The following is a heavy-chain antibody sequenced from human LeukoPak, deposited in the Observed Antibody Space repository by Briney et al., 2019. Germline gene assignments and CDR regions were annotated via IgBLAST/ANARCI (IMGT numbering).Heavy chain of an antibody. CDR3: ARVGGSGSSLYYFGY. D-gene: IGHD3-10*01. CDR1: GFTFSTYA. J-gene: IGHJ4*02. CDR2: MSYDGSLE. Sequence: PGRSLRLSCAASGFTFSTYAMHWVRQAPGKGLEWVGIMSYDGSLEYYADSVKGRFTISRDNSKNTLYLQMNSLRAEDTAVYYCARVGGSGSSLYYFGYWGQGTLVTVSS. V-gene: IGHV3-30-3*01.